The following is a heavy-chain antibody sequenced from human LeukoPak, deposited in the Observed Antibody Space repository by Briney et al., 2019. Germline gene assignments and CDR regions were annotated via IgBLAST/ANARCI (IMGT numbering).Heavy chain of an antibody. V-gene: IGHV3-33*08. CDR2: IWYDGSNK. Sequence: GGSLRLSCAASGFTFDDYAMHWVRQAPGKGLEWVAVIWYDGSNKYYADSVKGRFTISRDNSKNTLYLQMNSLRAEDTAVYYCARELDYWGQGTLVTVSS. CDR1: GFTFDDYA. CDR3: ARELDY. J-gene: IGHJ4*02.